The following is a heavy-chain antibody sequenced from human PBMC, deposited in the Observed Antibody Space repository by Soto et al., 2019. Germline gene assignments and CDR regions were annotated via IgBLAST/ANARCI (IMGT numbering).Heavy chain of an antibody. Sequence: EVQLVESGGGLVQPGGSLRLSYAASGFTFSSYSMNWVRQAPGKGLEWVSYISSSSGTIDYADSVKGRFTISRDNAENSLYLQMNSLRAEDTAVYYCARDYFYYMDVWGKGTTVTVSS. CDR2: ISSSSGTI. J-gene: IGHJ6*03. CDR3: ARDYFYYMDV. V-gene: IGHV3-48*01. CDR1: GFTFSSYS.